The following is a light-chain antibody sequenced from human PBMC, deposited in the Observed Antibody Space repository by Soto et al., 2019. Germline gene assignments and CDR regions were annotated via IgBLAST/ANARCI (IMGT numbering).Light chain of an antibody. CDR2: ATS. CDR1: QSVSSSN. J-gene: IGKJ1*01. Sequence: EIVLTQSPGTLSSSPGERATLSCRASQSVSSSNLAWYQHKPGQAPRLLIYATSSRATGIPDRFGGSGSGTDFTLTISRLEPEDFAVYYCQQYFASSWTFGQGTKVDIK. V-gene: IGKV3-20*01. CDR3: QQYFASSWT.